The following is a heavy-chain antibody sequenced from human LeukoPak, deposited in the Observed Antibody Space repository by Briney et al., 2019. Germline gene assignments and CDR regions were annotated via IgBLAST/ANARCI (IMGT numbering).Heavy chain of an antibody. J-gene: IGHJ4*02. V-gene: IGHV3-9*01. D-gene: IGHD3-9*01. CDR1: GFTFDDYA. CDR3: AKGPRYYDILTGFWY. Sequence: PGGSLRLSCAASGFTFDDYAMHWVRQAPGKGLEWVSGISWNSGSIDYADSVKGRFTISRDNAKNSLYLHMNSLRAEDTAFYYCAKGPRYYDILTGFWYWGQGTLVTVSS. CDR2: ISWNSGSI.